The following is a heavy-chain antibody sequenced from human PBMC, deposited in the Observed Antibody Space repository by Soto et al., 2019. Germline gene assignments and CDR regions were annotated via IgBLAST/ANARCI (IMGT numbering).Heavy chain of an antibody. CDR2: INHSGST. J-gene: IGHJ6*02. Sequence: SETLSLTCAVYGGSFSGYYWSWIRQPPGKGLEWIGEINHSGSTNYNPSLKSRVTISVDTSKNQFSLKLSSVTAADTAVYYCARTRTVAYYYGMDVWGQGTTVT. D-gene: IGHD4-4*01. V-gene: IGHV4-34*01. CDR3: ARTRTVAYYYGMDV. CDR1: GGSFSGYY.